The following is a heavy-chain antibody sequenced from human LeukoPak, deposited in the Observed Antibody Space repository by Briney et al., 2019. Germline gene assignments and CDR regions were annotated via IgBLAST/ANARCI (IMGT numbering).Heavy chain of an antibody. CDR2: IYHSGTT. J-gene: IGHJ4*02. D-gene: IGHD2-15*01. CDR1: GYSISSGYY. V-gene: IGHV4-38-2*02. CDR3: ARDRAALIGFHY. Sequence: SETLSLTCTVSGYSISSGYYWGWIRQPPGKGLEWIGSIYHSGTTYYNPSLKSRVTISVDTSKNQFSLKLSSVTAADTAVYYCARDRAALIGFHYWGQGTPVTVSS.